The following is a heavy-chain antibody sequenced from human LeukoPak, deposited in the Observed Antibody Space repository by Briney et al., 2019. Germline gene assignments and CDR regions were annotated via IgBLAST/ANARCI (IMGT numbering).Heavy chain of an antibody. V-gene: IGHV5-51*01. J-gene: IGHJ4*02. Sequence: GESLKISCKGSGYSFTSYWIGWVRQMPGKGLEWMGIIYPGDSDTRYSPSFQGQVTISADKSISTAYLQWSSLKASDTAMYYCARQGRFLEWLLYPHYFDYWGQGTLVTVSS. CDR3: ARQGRFLEWLLYPHYFDY. CDR1: GYSFTSYW. D-gene: IGHD3-3*01. CDR2: IYPGDSDT.